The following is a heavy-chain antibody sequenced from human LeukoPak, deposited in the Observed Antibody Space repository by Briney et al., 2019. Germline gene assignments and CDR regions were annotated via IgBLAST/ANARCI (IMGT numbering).Heavy chain of an antibody. D-gene: IGHD1-1*01. CDR1: GYTLTELS. V-gene: IGHV1-24*01. Sequence: ASVKVSCKVSGYTLTELSMHWVRQAPGKGLESMGNFDPGDAETIYAQKFQGRLTMTEDRSTDTAYMELSSLRSEDTAVYYCATGKRSNDAFDIWGQGTLVTVSS. CDR3: ATGKRSNDAFDI. CDR2: FDPGDAET. J-gene: IGHJ3*02.